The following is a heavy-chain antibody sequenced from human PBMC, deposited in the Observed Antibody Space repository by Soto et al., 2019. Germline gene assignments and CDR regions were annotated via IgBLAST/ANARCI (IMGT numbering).Heavy chain of an antibody. CDR1: GGSISSYS. Sequence: QVQLQESGPGLVKPSETLSLTCTVSGGSISSYSGSWIRQPPGKGWGWIGYIYYIGSTNYNPSLKSRVTISVDTSKNQFSLKLSSVTAADTAVYYCARLLWFGELFDLAHDAFDIWGQGTMVTVSS. CDR3: ARLLWFGELFDLAHDAFDI. V-gene: IGHV4-59*08. D-gene: IGHD3-10*01. J-gene: IGHJ3*02. CDR2: IYYIGST.